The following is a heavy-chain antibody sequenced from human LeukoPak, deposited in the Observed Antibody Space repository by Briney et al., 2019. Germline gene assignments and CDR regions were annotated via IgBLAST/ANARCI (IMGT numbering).Heavy chain of an antibody. CDR1: GFTFSNAW. Sequence: GGSLRLSCAASGFTFSNAWMSWVRQAPGKGLEWVGRIKSKTDGGTTDYAAPVKGRFTISRDDSKNTLYLQMNSLKTEDTAVYYCTPSRELYSYGYRKDAFDIWGQGTMVTVSS. V-gene: IGHV3-15*01. CDR3: TPSRELYSYGYRKDAFDI. CDR2: IKSKTDGGTT. D-gene: IGHD5-18*01. J-gene: IGHJ3*02.